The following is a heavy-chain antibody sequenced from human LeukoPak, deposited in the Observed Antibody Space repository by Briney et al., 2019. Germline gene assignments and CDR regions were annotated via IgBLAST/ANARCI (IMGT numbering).Heavy chain of an antibody. CDR3: ARGGYDFWSGYHDAFDI. V-gene: IGHV4-38-2*02. CDR1: GGSISSGYY. Sequence: SETLSLTCTVSGGSISSGYYWGWIRQPPGKGLEWIGSIYHSGSTYYNPSLKSRVTISVDTSKNQFSLKLSSVTAADTAVYYCARGGYDFWSGYHDAFDIWGQGTMVTVSS. CDR2: IYHSGST. J-gene: IGHJ3*02. D-gene: IGHD3-3*01.